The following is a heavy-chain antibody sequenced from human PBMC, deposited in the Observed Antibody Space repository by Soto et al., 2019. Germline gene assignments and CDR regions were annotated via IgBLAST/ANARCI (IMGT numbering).Heavy chain of an antibody. CDR3: AQMWFGELWHGMDV. D-gene: IGHD3-10*01. Sequence: QLVQSGAEVKRPGSSVKVSCKASGGDFLSYTISWVRQVPGQGPEWIGTIIPILDVAKNAQKLQGRVAITAEKATSTVYMELRSLRSDDTAVYYCAQMWFGELWHGMDVWGQGTTITVSS. CDR1: GGDFLSYT. CDR2: IIPILDVA. V-gene: IGHV1-69*02. J-gene: IGHJ6*02.